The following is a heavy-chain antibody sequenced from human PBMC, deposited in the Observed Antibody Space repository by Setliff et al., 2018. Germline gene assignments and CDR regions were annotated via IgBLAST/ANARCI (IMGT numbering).Heavy chain of an antibody. Sequence: ASVKVSCKASGYNFKTYAISWVRQAPGQGLEWMGFISLYDGHTNYAQNFQGRLTVTTDTSTSTAYMELSSLRFDDTAVYYCARGNPAERYEYWGQGTLVTVS. V-gene: IGHV1-18*01. CDR2: ISLYDGHT. CDR1: GYNFKTYA. CDR3: ARGNPAERYEY. J-gene: IGHJ1*01. D-gene: IGHD5-12*01.